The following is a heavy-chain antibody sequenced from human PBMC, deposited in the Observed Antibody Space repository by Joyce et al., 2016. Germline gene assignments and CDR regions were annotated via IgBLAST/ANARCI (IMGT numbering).Heavy chain of an antibody. CDR1: GDSVFSTSAA. CDR3: ARSLTRYASGWSNFDY. Sequence: VQLQQSGPRLVKPSQTLSPTCVISGDSVFSTSAAWNWIRQAPSRGLEWLGRTYYRTKWHNDYAAYIKGGIAIIPDTSKNQFSLLLTSVTPEDTAMYFCARSLTRYASGWSNFDYWGQGTLVTVSS. CDR2: TYYRTKWHN. V-gene: IGHV6-1*01. J-gene: IGHJ4*02. D-gene: IGHD6-19*01.